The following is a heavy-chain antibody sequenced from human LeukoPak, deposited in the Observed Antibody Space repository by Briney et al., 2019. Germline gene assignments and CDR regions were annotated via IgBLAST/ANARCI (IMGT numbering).Heavy chain of an antibody. CDR2: ITSSSSYI. V-gene: IGHV3-21*06. CDR3: ARDPYSGNYGAYYYYYMDV. CDR1: GITFNTYG. Sequence: TGGSLRLSCEVSGITFNTYGMHWVRQAPGKGLEWVSSITSSSSYIYYADSVKGRFTISRDNAKNSLYLQMDSLRVEDTAEYYCARDPYSGNYGAYYYYYMDVWGKGTTVTVSS. J-gene: IGHJ6*03. D-gene: IGHD1-26*01.